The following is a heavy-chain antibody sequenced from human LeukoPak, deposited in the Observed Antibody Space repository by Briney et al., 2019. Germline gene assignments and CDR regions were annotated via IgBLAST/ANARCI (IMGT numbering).Heavy chain of an antibody. CDR2: ITRSGGST. CDR1: GFTFSNYA. D-gene: IGHD3-3*01. CDR3: AKDMGDFWSGHHY. J-gene: IGHJ4*02. V-gene: IGHV3-23*01. Sequence: PAGPLSLSCALSGFTFSNYAMSWVRQAPGKGVEWVSSITRSGGSTYYADSVKGRFTISRDNSKNTLYLQMSSLRAEDTAVYYCAKDMGDFWSGHHYWGQGTLVTVSS.